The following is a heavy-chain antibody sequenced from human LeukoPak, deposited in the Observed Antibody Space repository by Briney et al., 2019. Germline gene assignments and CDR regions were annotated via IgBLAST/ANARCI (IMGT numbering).Heavy chain of an antibody. CDR1: GGSIRIDS. D-gene: IGHD3-22*01. CDR3: AREKMYFYDSTGYSVFDY. V-gene: IGHV4-59*01. CDR2: FDNSGSA. J-gene: IGHJ4*02. Sequence: PSQTLSLTCTVSGGSIRIDSWAWIRQPPGNALDWVGYFDNSGSADYNPSLKRRVPISVDTSKSQFSLKLTSATAADTAVYYCAREKMYFYDSTGYSVFDYWGQGTLVTVSS.